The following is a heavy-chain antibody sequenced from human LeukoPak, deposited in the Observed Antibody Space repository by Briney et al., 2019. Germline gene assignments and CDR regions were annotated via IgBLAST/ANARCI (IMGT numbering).Heavy chain of an antibody. CDR2: IYYSGST. CDR1: GGSITSSYY. D-gene: IGHD6-13*01. Sequence: PSETLSLTCTVSGGSITSSYYWGWIRQPPGKWLEWIGSIYYSGSTYYNPFLKSRVTISVDTSKNQFSLKLSSVTAADTAMYYCARQIYSSQPFDCWGQGTLVTVSS. J-gene: IGHJ4*02. CDR3: ARQIYSSQPFDC. V-gene: IGHV4-39*07.